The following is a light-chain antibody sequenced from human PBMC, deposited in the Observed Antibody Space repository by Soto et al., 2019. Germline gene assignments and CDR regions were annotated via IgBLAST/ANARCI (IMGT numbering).Light chain of an antibody. J-gene: IGKJ1*01. V-gene: IGKV3-20*01. CDR2: GAS. Sequence: ETVLTQSPGTLSLSPGERATLSCRASQTISSNYLAWYRQTPGQAPRLLIYGASNRATGIADRFSGSGSETDFTRIISRLEPEDFALYYCQQYGSSPWTFGQGTNVEIK. CDR1: QTISSNY. CDR3: QQYGSSPWT.